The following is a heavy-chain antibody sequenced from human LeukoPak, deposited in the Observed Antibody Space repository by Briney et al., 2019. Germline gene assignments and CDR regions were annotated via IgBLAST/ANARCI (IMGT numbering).Heavy chain of an antibody. CDR3: AREGLGITGTELAVGYL. V-gene: IGHV1-69*05. CDR1: GGTFSSYA. Sequence: ASVKVSCKASGGTFSSYAISWVRQAPGQGLEWMGRIIPIFGTANYAQKFQGRVTITTEESTSTAYMEPSSLRSEDTAVYYCAREGLGITGTELAVGYLWGQGTLVAVSS. CDR2: IIPIFGTA. D-gene: IGHD1-7*01. J-gene: IGHJ4*02.